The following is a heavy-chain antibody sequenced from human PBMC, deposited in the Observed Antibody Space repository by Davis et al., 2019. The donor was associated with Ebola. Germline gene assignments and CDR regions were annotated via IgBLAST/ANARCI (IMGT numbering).Heavy chain of an antibody. CDR1: GGSISSGGYY. D-gene: IGHD4-17*01. CDR2: IYYSGST. Sequence: PGGSLRLSCTVSGGSISSGGYYWSWIRQPPGKGLEWIGYIYYSGSTNYNPSLKSRVTISVDTSKNQFSLKLSSVTAADTAVYYCARDDYEDHSYYYYYMDVWGKGTTVTVSS. CDR3: ARDDYEDHSYYYYYMDV. V-gene: IGHV4-61*08. J-gene: IGHJ6*03.